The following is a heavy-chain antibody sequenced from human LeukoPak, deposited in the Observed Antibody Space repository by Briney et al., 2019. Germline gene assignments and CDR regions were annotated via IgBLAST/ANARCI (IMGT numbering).Heavy chain of an antibody. D-gene: IGHD2-21*01. CDR2: IHIGDTT. V-gene: IGHV3-53*01. J-gene: IGHJ4*02. CDR1: GFTDSPIF. CDR3: AKERGGD. Sequence: GGSLRLSCEASGFTDSPIFMGWVRQAPGKGLEWVSIIHIGDTTYYADSVKGRFTISRDKFKNSLYLQMNSLRAEDTAVYYCAKERGGDWGQGTPVTVSS.